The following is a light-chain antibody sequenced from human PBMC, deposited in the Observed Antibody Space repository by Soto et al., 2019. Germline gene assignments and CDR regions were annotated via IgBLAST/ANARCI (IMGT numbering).Light chain of an antibody. J-gene: IGKJ5*01. V-gene: IGKV1-39*01. Sequence: DIQMTQSPSSLSASVGDRVTITCRASQSISSYLNWYQQKPGKAPKLLIYAASSLTSGVPSRFSGSGSGTDFTLTISSLQPEDFATYYCQQSYSTLLITFGQGTRLEIK. CDR2: AAS. CDR3: QQSYSTLLIT. CDR1: QSISSY.